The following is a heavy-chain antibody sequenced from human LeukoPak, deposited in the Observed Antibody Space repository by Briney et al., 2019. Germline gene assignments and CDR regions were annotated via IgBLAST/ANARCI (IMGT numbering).Heavy chain of an antibody. CDR1: GFTVSSNY. V-gene: IGHV3-66*02. D-gene: IGHD2-2*01. CDR3: ARGYCSSTSCPRGAY. CDR2: IYSGGST. Sequence: GGSLRLSCAAFGFTVSSNYMSWVRQAPGKGLEWVSVIYSGGSTYYADSVKGRFTISRDNSKNTLYLQMNSLRAEDTAVYYCARGYCSSTSCPRGAYWGQGTLVTVSS. J-gene: IGHJ4*02.